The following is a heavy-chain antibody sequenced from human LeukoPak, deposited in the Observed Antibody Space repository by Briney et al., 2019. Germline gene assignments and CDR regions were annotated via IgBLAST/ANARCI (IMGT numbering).Heavy chain of an antibody. CDR3: AREGTAMVSFDY. Sequence: GWSLRLSCAASGFTFSSYEMNWVRQAPGKGLQGVSYISSGGNTIYYADSVKGRFTISRDNAKNSLYLQMNSLQVEDTDVYYYAREGTAMVSFDYWRQGTLVTVSS. D-gene: IGHD5-18*01. CDR2: ISSGGNTI. J-gene: IGHJ4*02. V-gene: IGHV3-48*03. CDR1: GFTFSSYE.